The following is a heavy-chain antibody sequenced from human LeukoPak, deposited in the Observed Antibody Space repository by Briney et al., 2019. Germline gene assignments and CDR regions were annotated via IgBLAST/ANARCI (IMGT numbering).Heavy chain of an antibody. J-gene: IGHJ5*02. CDR3: ARESGNDYGDYVARGTFDP. Sequence: SETLSLTCAVYGGSFSGYYWSWIRQPPGKGLEWIGEINHSGSTNYNPSLKSRVTISVDTSKNQFSLKLSSVTAADTAVYYCARESGNDYGDYVARGTFDPWGQGTLVTVSS. CDR1: GGSFSGYY. V-gene: IGHV4-34*01. CDR2: INHSGST. D-gene: IGHD4-17*01.